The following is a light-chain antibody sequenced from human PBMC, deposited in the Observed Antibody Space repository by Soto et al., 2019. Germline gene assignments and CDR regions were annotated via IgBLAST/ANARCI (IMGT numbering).Light chain of an antibody. CDR2: GAS. Sequence: ARVPLSCRASQTVSSSSLTWCQQKPGQAPGLLIYGASTRATAIPARFSGSGSGTDFTLTGSSLQPEDFAVYYCQHDYHRLTFGGGTKVDIK. J-gene: IGKJ4*01. V-gene: IGKV3D-7*01. CDR1: QTVSSSS. CDR3: QHDYHRLT.